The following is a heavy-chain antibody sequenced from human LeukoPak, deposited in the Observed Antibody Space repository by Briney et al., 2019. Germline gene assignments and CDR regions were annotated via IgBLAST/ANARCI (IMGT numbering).Heavy chain of an antibody. CDR3: ATSRSLTFYFDY. D-gene: IGHD1-14*01. CDR2: ISWNSGSI. Sequence: GGSLRFSCAASGFTFDDYAMHWVRQAPGKGLEWVSGISWNSGSIGYADSVKGRFTISRDNAKNSLYLQMNSLRAEDTALYYCATSRSLTFYFDYWGQGTLVTVSS. J-gene: IGHJ4*02. V-gene: IGHV3-9*01. CDR1: GFTFDDYA.